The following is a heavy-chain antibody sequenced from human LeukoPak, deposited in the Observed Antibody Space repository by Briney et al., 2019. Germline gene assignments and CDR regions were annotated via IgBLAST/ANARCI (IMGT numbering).Heavy chain of an antibody. D-gene: IGHD6-19*01. CDR2: ISSSSGYI. V-gene: IGHV3-21*01. Sequence: PGWSLRLSCAASGFTFSIYSMNWVRQAPGKGLEWVSGISSSSGYIFYADSVKGRFTISRGNAKNSLYLQMNSLRAEDTAVYYCVRDKGAGAGTAIFDYWGQGTLVTVSS. J-gene: IGHJ4*02. CDR1: GFTFSIYS. CDR3: VRDKGAGAGTAIFDY.